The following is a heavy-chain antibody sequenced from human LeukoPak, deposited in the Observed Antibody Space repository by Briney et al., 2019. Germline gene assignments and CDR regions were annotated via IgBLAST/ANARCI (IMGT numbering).Heavy chain of an antibody. CDR3: ARAPMGVGATRYFDY. D-gene: IGHD1-26*01. Sequence: ASVKVSCKASGGTFSSYAISWVRQAPGQGLEWMGRIIPILGIANYAQKFQGRATITADKSTSTAYMELSSLRSEDTAVYYCARAPMGVGATRYFDYWGQGTLVTVSS. CDR2: IIPILGIA. J-gene: IGHJ4*02. V-gene: IGHV1-69*04. CDR1: GGTFSSYA.